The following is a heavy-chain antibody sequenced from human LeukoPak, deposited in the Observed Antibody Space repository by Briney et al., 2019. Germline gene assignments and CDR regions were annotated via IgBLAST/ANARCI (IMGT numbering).Heavy chain of an antibody. D-gene: IGHD3-9*01. J-gene: IGHJ4*02. V-gene: IGHV4-59*01. CDR3: ARGGYFDWLSYGAFDY. Sequence: PSETLSLTCTVSGGSISSYYWSWIRQPPGKGLEWIGYIYYSGSTNYNPSLKSRVTISVDTSKNRFSLKLSSVTAADTAVYYCARGGYFDWLSYGAFDYWGQGTLVTVSS. CDR1: GGSISSYY. CDR2: IYYSGST.